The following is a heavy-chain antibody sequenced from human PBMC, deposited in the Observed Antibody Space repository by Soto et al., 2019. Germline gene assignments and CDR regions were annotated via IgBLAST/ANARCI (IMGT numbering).Heavy chain of an antibody. CDR1: GFTFSSYS. CDR3: LRGGRYYYYGMDV. J-gene: IGHJ6*02. D-gene: IGHD3-16*01. CDR2: IKSSSSTI. V-gene: IGHV3-48*01. Sequence: EVQLVESGGGLVQPGGSLRLSCAASGFTFSSYSMNWFRQAPGKGLEWGSYIKSSSSTIYYADSVKGRFTISRDNAKNSLYLQMNSLRAEDTAVYYCLRGGRYYYYGMDVWGQGTTVTVSS.